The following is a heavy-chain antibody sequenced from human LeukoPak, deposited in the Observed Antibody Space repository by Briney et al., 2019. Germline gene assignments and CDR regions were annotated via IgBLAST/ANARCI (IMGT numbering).Heavy chain of an antibody. CDR1: GFTFSNYG. Sequence: PGGSLRLSCAASGFTFSNYGMHWVRQAPGKGLEWVAAIWYDGSDTYYADSVEGRFTISRDNSKYTVYLQMNSLRDEDTAVYYCARGLGMVVVPAAILDYWGQGTLVTVSS. D-gene: IGHD2-2*01. CDR3: ARGLGMVVVPAAILDY. J-gene: IGHJ4*02. CDR2: IWYDGSDT. V-gene: IGHV3-33*01.